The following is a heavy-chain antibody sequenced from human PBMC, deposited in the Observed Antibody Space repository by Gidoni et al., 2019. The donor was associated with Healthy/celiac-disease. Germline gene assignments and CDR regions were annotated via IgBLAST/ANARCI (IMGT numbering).Heavy chain of an antibody. V-gene: IGHV3-21*01. CDR2: ISSSSSYI. CDR1: GFTFSSYS. D-gene: IGHD6-19*01. CDR3: ARDGDSSGWHHPRRGAFDI. Sequence: EVQLVESGGGLVKPGGSLRLSCAASGFTFSSYSMNWVRQAPGKGLEWVSSISSSSSYIYYADSVKGRFTISRDNAKNSLYLQMNSLRAEDTAVYYCARDGDSSGWHHPRRGAFDIWGQGTMVTVSS. J-gene: IGHJ3*02.